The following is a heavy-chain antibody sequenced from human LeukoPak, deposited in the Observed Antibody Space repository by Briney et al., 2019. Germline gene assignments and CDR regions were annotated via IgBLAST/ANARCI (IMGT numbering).Heavy chain of an antibody. Sequence: GGSLRLSCAASGFTFSSYWMHWVRQAPGKGLVWVSRINSDGSSTGYADSVKGRFTISRDNAKNTLSLQMNSLRTEDTAVYFCTRAKGGYFFDQWGQGTLVTVPS. CDR1: GFTFSSYW. J-gene: IGHJ4*02. CDR3: TRAKGGYFFDQ. V-gene: IGHV3-74*01. CDR2: INSDGSST. D-gene: IGHD3-16*01.